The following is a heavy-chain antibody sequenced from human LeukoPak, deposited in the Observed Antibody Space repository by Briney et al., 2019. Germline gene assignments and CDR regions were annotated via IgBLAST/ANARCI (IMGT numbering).Heavy chain of an antibody. CDR3: ARAVWSIVGATSFDY. CDR2: ISAYNGNT. Sequence: ASVKVSCKASGYTFTSYGISWVRQAPGQGLEWTGWISAYNGNTNYAQKLQGRVTMTTDTSTSTAYMELRSLRSDDTAVYYCARAVWSIVGATSFDYWGQGTLVTVSS. V-gene: IGHV1-18*01. D-gene: IGHD1-26*01. J-gene: IGHJ4*02. CDR1: GYTFTSYG.